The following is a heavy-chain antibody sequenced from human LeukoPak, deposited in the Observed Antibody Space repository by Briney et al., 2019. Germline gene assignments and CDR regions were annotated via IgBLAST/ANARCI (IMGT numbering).Heavy chain of an antibody. J-gene: IGHJ4*02. V-gene: IGHV3-30*02. D-gene: IGHD1-26*01. CDR1: GFPFSSYG. CDR3: ASGVPTRGTLDY. Sequence: GSLRLSCAASGFPFSSYGMYWVRQTPDKGLQWVAYLRKDATYSNYADSVRGRFTISRDNSKNTLDLQMSSLRVEDTAVYYCASGVPTRGTLDYWGQGTLVTVSS. CDR2: LRKDATYS.